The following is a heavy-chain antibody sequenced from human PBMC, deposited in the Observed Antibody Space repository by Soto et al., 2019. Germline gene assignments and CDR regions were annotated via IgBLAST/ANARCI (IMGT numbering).Heavy chain of an antibody. D-gene: IGHD2-8*01. CDR3: AAIVLPYDAFDI. CDR2: INPYSGST. Sequence: GASVKVSCKASGYTFTSYGISWVRQAPGQGLEWMGLINPYSGSTSYAQKLQGRVTMTRDTSTSTVYMELSSLRSEDTAVYYCAAIVLPYDAFDIWGQGTMVTVSS. CDR1: GYTFTSYG. J-gene: IGHJ3*02. V-gene: IGHV1-18*01.